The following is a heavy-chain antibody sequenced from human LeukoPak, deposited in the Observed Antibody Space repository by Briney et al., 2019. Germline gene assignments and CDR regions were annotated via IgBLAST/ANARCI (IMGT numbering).Heavy chain of an antibody. J-gene: IGHJ4*02. CDR3: AACTDRGYNF. CDR1: GFSFSLSW. V-gene: IGHV3-7*01. Sequence: HSGGSLRLSCAASGFSFSLSWMNWVRQVPGKGLEWVANINPDGSQKRFVDSVMGRFTMSRDNAKNSLYLQMNALRVEDTAVFYCAACTDRGYNFWGQGTLVTVSS. CDR2: INPDGSQK. D-gene: IGHD5-24*01.